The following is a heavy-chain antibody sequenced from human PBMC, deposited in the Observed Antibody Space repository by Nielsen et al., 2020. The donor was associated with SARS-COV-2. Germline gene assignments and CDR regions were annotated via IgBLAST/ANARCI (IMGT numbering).Heavy chain of an antibody. J-gene: IGHJ4*02. CDR3: ASILYGTTTNYGQYYFDY. D-gene: IGHD3-10*01. CDR2: ISSSSSYI. Sequence: WIRQPPGKGLEWVSSISSSSSYIYYADSVKGRFTISRDNAKNSLYLQMNSLRAEDTAVYYCASILYGTTTNYGQYYFDYWGQGTLVTVSS. V-gene: IGHV3-21*01.